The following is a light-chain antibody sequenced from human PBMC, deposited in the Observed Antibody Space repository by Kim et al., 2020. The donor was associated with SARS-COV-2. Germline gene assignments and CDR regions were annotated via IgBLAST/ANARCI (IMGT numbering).Light chain of an antibody. CDR1: QSISNF. CDR2: AAS. V-gene: IGKV1-39*01. J-gene: IGKJ2*01. CDR3: QQSYSTPYT. Sequence: DIQMTQSPSSLSASVGDRVTITCRASQSISNFLNWYQQKPGKAPKLLIYAASSLQSGVPSRFSGSGSGTDFTLTISSLQPEDFATYYCQQSYSTPYTCGQGTKLEI.